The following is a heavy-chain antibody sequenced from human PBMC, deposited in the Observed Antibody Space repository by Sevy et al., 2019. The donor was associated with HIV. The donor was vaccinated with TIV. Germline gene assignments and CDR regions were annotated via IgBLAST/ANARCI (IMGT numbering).Heavy chain of an antibody. CDR1: EFIFSSHA. V-gene: IGHV3-23*01. J-gene: IGHJ3*02. CDR3: ARDGRGNSAFDI. Sequence: GGSRRLSCAASEFIFSSHAVSWVRQAPGKGLEWVSAISGNGENTHYADSVRGRFTISRDNFKNTLYLQMNSLRAEDTALYYCARDGRGNSAFDIWGPGTMVTVSS. CDR2: ISGNGENT. D-gene: IGHD1-26*01.